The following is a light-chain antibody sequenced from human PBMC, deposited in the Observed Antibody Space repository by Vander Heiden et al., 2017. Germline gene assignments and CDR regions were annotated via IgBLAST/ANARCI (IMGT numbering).Light chain of an antibody. CDR3: SSYTPTSALVL. V-gene: IGLV2-14*01. CDR2: EVS. Sequence: SVLTPPAPLPGAPGQSTAIPCTGPSSDLCAHSLFSWYQQPPGKAPRLLIYEVSDRPSGVSNRFSGSKLGNTASLTISALKPEDEADYYCSSYTPTSALVLFGGGTKVTV. J-gene: IGLJ2*01. CDR1: SSDLCAHSL.